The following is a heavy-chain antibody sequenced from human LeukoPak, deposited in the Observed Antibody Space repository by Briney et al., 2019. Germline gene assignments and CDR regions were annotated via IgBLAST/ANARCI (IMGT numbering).Heavy chain of an antibody. J-gene: IGHJ4*02. CDR2: ISGSGGST. V-gene: IGHV3-23*01. Sequence: GGSLRLPCAASGFTFSSYGMSWVRQAPGKGLEWVSAISGSGGSTYYADSVKGRFTTSRDNSKNTLYLQMNSLRAEDTAVYYCAKDRTVYYFDCWGQGTLVTVSS. CDR3: AKDRTVYYFDC. CDR1: GFTFSSYG. D-gene: IGHD4-17*01.